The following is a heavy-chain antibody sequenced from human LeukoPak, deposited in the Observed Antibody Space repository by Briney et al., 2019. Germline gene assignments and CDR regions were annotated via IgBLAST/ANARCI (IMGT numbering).Heavy chain of an antibody. CDR1: GYSFTSYW. CDR3: EGRIRDGYYYFDY. CDR2: IYPGDSDT. D-gene: IGHD5-24*01. J-gene: IGHJ4*02. V-gene: IGHV5-51*01. Sequence: GESLKISCKGSGYSFTSYWIGWVRQMPGKGLEWMGIIYPGDSDTRYSPSFQGQVTISADKSISTAYLQWSSLKASVTAMYHSEGRIRDGYYYFDYWGQGTLVTVSS.